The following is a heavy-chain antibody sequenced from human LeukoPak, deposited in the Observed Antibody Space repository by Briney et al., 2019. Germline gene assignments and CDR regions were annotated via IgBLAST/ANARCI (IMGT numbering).Heavy chain of an antibody. J-gene: IGHJ4*02. D-gene: IGHD3-22*01. CDR3: ARDRYYYDSSGYQPLDY. CDR1: GCTFTSYY. CDR2: INPSGGST. Sequence: ASVKVSCKASGCTFTSYYMHWVRQAPGQGLEWMGIINPSGGSTSYAQKFQGRVTMTRDTSTSTVYMELSSLRSEDTAVYYCARDRYYYDSSGYQPLDYWGQGTLVTVSS. V-gene: IGHV1-46*01.